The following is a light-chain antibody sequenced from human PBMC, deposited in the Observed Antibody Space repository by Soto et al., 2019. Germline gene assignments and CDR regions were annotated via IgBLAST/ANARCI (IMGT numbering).Light chain of an antibody. Sequence: DIQMTQSPSTLSASVGDRVTITCRASQSVSSWLAWYQHKPGKAPKLLIYDASSLKSGVSSRFSGSGSRTEFTLTITSLQPDDFAIYYCQKYSTPRTFGQGTKVDIK. CDR1: QSVSSW. CDR3: QKYSTPRT. V-gene: IGKV1-5*01. J-gene: IGKJ1*01. CDR2: DAS.